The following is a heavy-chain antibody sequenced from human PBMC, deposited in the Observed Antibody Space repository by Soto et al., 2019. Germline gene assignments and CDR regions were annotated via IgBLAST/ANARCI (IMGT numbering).Heavy chain of an antibody. Sequence: GESLKISCMGSGYSFTSYWISWVRQMPGKGVEWMGRIDPSDSYTNYSQSFQGHVTISADKSISTAYLQWSSLKASDTAMYYCARLRRYDHGMDVWGQGTTVTVSS. CDR1: GYSFTSYW. CDR2: IDPSDSYT. CDR3: ARLRRYDHGMDV. V-gene: IGHV5-10-1*01. J-gene: IGHJ6*02. D-gene: IGHD3-3*01.